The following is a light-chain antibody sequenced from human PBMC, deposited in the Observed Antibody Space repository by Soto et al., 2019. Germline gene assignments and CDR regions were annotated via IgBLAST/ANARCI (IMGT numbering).Light chain of an antibody. Sequence: DIQMTQSPSSLSASVGDRVTIACRASQDIRIYLAWFQQKPGKAPRRLIYSASSLQSGVPSRFSGSGSGTEFTLTISCLQPEDFATYYCLQYYSFPRTFGQGTKVDI. V-gene: IGKV1-17*01. CDR2: SAS. J-gene: IGKJ1*01. CDR1: QDIRIY. CDR3: LQYYSFPRT.